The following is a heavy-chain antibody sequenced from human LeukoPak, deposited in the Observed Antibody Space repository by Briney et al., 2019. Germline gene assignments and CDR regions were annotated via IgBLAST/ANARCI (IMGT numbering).Heavy chain of an antibody. Sequence: GGSLRLSCAASGFTFSSYSMNWVRQAPGKRLEWVSSISSSSSYIYYADSVKGRFTISRDNAKNSLYLQMNSLRAEDTAVYYCEREAYDILTGYYPGYFDLWGRGTLVTVSS. D-gene: IGHD3-9*01. CDR1: GFTFSSYS. CDR3: EREAYDILTGYYPGYFDL. CDR2: ISSSSSYI. J-gene: IGHJ2*01. V-gene: IGHV3-21*01.